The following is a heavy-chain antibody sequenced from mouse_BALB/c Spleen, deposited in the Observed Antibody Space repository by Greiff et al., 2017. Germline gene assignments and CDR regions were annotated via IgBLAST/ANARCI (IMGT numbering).Heavy chain of an antibody. CDR2: ISTYYGDA. V-gene: IGHV1S137*01. CDR1: GYTFTDYA. CDR3: ARRGSGYYFDY. D-gene: IGHD1-1*01. Sequence: QVQLQQSGAELVRPGVSVKISCKGSGYTFTDYAMHWVKQSHAKSLEWIGVISTYYGDASYNQKFKGKATMTVDKSSSTAYMELARLTSEDSAIYYCARRGSGYYFDYWGQGTSVTVSS. J-gene: IGHJ4*01.